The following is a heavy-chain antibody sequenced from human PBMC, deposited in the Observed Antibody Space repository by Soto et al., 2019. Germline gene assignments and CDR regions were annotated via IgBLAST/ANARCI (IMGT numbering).Heavy chain of an antibody. CDR3: ARDGLGGVVGPTTFDLDY. Sequence: QVQLVQSGAEVKKPGASVKVSCKASGYLFTSHGISWVRQAPGQGLEWMGWINAYNGNTKYTQKVQGRITMTTDTSTSTAYMELRSLRSDDTAVYYCARDGLGGVVGPTTFDLDYWGQGTLVTVSS. CDR2: INAYNGNT. J-gene: IGHJ4*02. V-gene: IGHV1-18*04. CDR1: GYLFTSHG. D-gene: IGHD1-26*01.